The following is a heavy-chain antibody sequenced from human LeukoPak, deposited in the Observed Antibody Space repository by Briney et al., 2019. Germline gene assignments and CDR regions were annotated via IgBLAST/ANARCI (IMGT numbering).Heavy chain of an antibody. CDR1: GGSISSYY. D-gene: IGHD6-19*01. CDR3: ARHSTKGWVIDY. CDR2: IYYSGST. V-gene: IGHV4-59*01. Sequence: PSETLSLTCTVSGGSISSYYWSWIRQPPGKGLEWIGYIYYSGSTNYNPSLKSRVTISVDTSKNQFSLKLSSVTAADTAVYYCARHSTKGWVIDYWGQGTLVTVSS. J-gene: IGHJ4*02.